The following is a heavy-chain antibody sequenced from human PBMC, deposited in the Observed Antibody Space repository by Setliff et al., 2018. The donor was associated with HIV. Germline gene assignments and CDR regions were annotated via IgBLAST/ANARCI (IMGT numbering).Heavy chain of an antibody. CDR1: GYTFTGYY. D-gene: IGHD2-2*01. Sequence: ASVKVSCKASGYTFTGYYMHWVRQAPGQGLEWMGWINPNSGGTTYAQKFQGXXXXTRDTSISTAYMXXXXLRSDDTAVYYXXRDXXXSSGCXEYSXXGXXVWGQGT. V-gene: IGHV1-2*02. J-gene: IGHJ3*01. CDR3: XRDXXXSSGCXEYSXXGXXV. CDR2: INPNSGGT.